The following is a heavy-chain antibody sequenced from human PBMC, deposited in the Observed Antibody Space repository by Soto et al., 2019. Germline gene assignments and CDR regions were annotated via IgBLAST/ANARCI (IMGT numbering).Heavy chain of an antibody. CDR1: GYTFTSYG. CDR2: TSAYMVT. CDR3: ARDSSGRANFAY. J-gene: IGHJ4*02. Sequence: QVQLVQSGGEVKKPGASVKVSCKASGYTFTSYGISWVRQAPGQGLEWMGWTSAYMVTHYAQKFQGRVTMTTDTSTSTAYMELRSLRSDDTAVYYCARDSSGRANFAYWGQGPLVTVSS. D-gene: IGHD6-19*01. V-gene: IGHV1-18*01.